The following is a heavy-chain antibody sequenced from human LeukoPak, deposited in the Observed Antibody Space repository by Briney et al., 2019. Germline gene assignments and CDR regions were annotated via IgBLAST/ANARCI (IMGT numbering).Heavy chain of an antibody. CDR2: IKSKTDGGTT. J-gene: IGHJ4*02. CDR1: GFTFSNAW. D-gene: IGHD4-17*01. V-gene: IGHV3-15*01. CDR3: TTDSGPTVTSYYFDY. Sequence: GGSLRLSCAASGFTFSNAWMSWVRQAPGKGLEWVGRIKSKTDGGTTDYAAPVKGRFTISRDDSKNTLYLQMNSLKTEDTAVYYCTTDSGPTVTSYYFDYWGQGTLVTVSS.